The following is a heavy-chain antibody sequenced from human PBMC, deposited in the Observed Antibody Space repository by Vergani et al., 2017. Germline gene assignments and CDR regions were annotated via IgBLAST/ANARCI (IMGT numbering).Heavy chain of an antibody. CDR3: ARETGFSHRNFDY. CDR1: GGTFSSYA. J-gene: IGHJ4*02. Sequence: QVQLVQSGAEVKKPGSSVKVSCKASGGTFSSYAISWVRQAPGQGLEWMGWINPNSGGTNYAQKFQGRVTMTRDTSISTAYMELSRLRSDDTAVYYCARETGFSHRNFDYWGQGTLVTVSA. CDR2: INPNSGGT. V-gene: IGHV1-2*02.